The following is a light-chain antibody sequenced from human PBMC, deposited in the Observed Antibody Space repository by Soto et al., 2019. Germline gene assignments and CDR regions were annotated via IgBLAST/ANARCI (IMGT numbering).Light chain of an antibody. Sequence: QSALTQPASVSGSPGQSITISCTGTSSDVGGYNYVSWYQQHPGKAPKLVIYDVSNRPSGVSNRFSGSKSGNTASLTISRLQAEDEADYYCSSYTSSSTVVFGGGTKLTVL. J-gene: IGLJ2*01. CDR2: DVS. CDR1: SSDVGGYNY. V-gene: IGLV2-14*01. CDR3: SSYTSSSTVV.